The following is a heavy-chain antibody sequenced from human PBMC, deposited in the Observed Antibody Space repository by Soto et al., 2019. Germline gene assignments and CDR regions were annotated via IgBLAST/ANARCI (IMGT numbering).Heavy chain of an antibody. V-gene: IGHV1-18*01. Sequence: QVQLVQSGAEVKKPGASVKVSCKASGYTFTSYGISWVRQAPGQGLEWLGWISAYNGNTNYAQKLQGRVTMTTDTSTSTAYMELGSLRSDDTAVYYCARVYSPYGDTLLYWSFDLWGRGTLVTVSS. CDR1: GYTFTSYG. CDR3: ARVYSPYGDTLLYWSFDL. CDR2: ISAYNGNT. J-gene: IGHJ2*01. D-gene: IGHD4-17*01.